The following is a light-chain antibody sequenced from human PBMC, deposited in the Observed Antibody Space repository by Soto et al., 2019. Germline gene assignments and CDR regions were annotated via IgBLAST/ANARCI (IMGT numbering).Light chain of an antibody. Sequence: DIQMTQSPSTLSASVGDRVTITCRASQSISSWLAWYQQKPGKAPKLLIYKASSLESGVPSRFSGSGSATEFTLTISSLQPEDFATYYCLQHNSYPWTFGQGTKVDIK. V-gene: IGKV1-5*03. CDR1: QSISSW. J-gene: IGKJ1*01. CDR3: LQHNSYPWT. CDR2: KAS.